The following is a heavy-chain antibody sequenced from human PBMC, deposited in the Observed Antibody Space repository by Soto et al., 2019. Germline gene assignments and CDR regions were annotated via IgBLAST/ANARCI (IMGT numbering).Heavy chain of an antibody. Sequence: EVQLGESGGGLAQPGGSLRLSCAASGFTLSGYAMDWVRQAPGKGLEYVSGISSNGVGTYYANSVQGRFTISRVNSKNTVYLQMGSLRPEDMAVYYCARRARPDFYYMDVWGKGTTVTVS. CDR3: ARRARPDFYYMDV. CDR1: GFTLSGYA. J-gene: IGHJ6*03. V-gene: IGHV3-64*01. CDR2: ISSNGVGT. D-gene: IGHD6-6*01.